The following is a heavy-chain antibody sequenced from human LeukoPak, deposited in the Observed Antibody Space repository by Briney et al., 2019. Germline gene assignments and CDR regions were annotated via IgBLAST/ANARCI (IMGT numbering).Heavy chain of an antibody. V-gene: IGHV3-30*02. CDR1: GFTFSNYG. CDR3: AKADIVAVRSALEY. Sequence: GGSLRLSCEASGFTFSNYGMHWVRQAPGKGLEWVAFLRHNGGREYYVDSVRGRFTISRDNSKNTLYLEMNSLRVEDTTVYYCAKADIVAVRSALEYWGQGTLVSVSS. D-gene: IGHD2-21*01. J-gene: IGHJ4*02. CDR2: LRHNGGRE.